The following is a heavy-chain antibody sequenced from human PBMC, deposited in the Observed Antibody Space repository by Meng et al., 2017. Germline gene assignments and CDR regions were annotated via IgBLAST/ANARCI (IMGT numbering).Heavy chain of an antibody. Sequence: QGPLQQLGAGLLKPSETLSLTCAVYGGSFSGYYWSWIRQPPGKGLEWIGEINHSGSTNYNPSLKSRVTISVDTSKNQFSLKLSSVTAADTAVYYCARVPGGIGAADYWGQGTLVTVSS. D-gene: IGHD3-10*01. CDR1: GGSFSGYY. V-gene: IGHV4-34*01. CDR3: ARVPGGIGAADY. J-gene: IGHJ4*02. CDR2: INHSGST.